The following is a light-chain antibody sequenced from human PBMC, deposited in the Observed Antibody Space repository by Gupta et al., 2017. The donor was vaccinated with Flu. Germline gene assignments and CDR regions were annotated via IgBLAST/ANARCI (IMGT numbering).Light chain of an antibody. CDR1: QSVSSY. J-gene: IGKJ4*01. V-gene: IGKV3-11*01. CDR3: QQRSNWSLT. Sequence: EIVLTQSPATLSLSPGERATLSCRASQSVSSYLAWYQQKPGQAPRLFIYDASNRATGIPARFSGSESGTDFTLTISSLEPEDFAVYFCQQRSNWSLTFGGGTKVEIK. CDR2: DAS.